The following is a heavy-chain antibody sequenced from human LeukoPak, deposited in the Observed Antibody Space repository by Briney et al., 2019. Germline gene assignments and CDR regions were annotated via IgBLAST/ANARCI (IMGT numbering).Heavy chain of an antibody. J-gene: IGHJ4*02. D-gene: IGHD5-18*01. CDR3: ARAGEGGDTAMVTESIYFDY. CDR1: GGTVSSYA. CDR2: IIPIFGTA. V-gene: IGHV1-69*13. Sequence: SVKVSCKASGGTVSSYAISWVRQAPGQGLEWMGGIIPIFGTANYAQKFQGRVTTVADESTSKAYLELSSLRSEDKAVYYCARAGEGGDTAMVTESIYFDYWGQGTLVTVSS.